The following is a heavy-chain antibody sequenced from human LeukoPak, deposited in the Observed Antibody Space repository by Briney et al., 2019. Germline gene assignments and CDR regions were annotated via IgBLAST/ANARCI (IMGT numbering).Heavy chain of an antibody. V-gene: IGHV4-59*08. CDR1: GGSISSYY. CDR3: ARHITVTYAAFDL. Sequence: SETLSLTCTVSGGSISSYYWSWIRQPPGKGLEWIGYIYHSGSTNYNPSLKSRVTISVDTSKTHFSLKLTSVTAADTAVYYCARHITVTYAAFDLWGRGTMVTVSS. D-gene: IGHD6-19*01. CDR2: IYHSGST. J-gene: IGHJ3*01.